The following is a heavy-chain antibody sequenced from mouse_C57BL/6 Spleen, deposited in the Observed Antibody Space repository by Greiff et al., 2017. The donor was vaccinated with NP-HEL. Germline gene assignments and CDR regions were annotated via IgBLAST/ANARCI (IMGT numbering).Heavy chain of an antibody. D-gene: IGHD1-1*01. J-gene: IGHJ4*01. CDR2: ISSGSSTI. CDR3: ARGGYYGSSYPMDY. V-gene: IGHV5-17*01. CDR1: GFTFSDYG. Sequence: EVNLVESGGGLVKPGGSLKLSCAASGFTFSDYGMHWVRQAPEKGLEWVAYISSGSSTIYYADTVKGRFTISRDNAKNTLFLQMTSLRSEDTAMYYCARGGYYGSSYPMDYWGQGTSVTVSS.